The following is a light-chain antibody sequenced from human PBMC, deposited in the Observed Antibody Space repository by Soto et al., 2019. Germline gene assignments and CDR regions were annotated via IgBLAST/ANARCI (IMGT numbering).Light chain of an antibody. V-gene: IGKV1-6*01. CDR3: LQDYNYPYT. CDR1: QGIRND. CDR2: EAS. J-gene: IGKJ2*01. Sequence: AIQMTQSPSSLSASVGDRVTITCRARQGIRNDLGWYQQKPGKAPKILIYEASTLQSGVPSRFSGSGSGTDFTLTISSLQPEDFATYYCLQDYNYPYTFGQGTKLEIK.